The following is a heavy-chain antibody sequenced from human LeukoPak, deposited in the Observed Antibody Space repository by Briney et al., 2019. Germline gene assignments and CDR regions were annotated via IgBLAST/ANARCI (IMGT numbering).Heavy chain of an antibody. CDR1: GYTFTSYW. Sequence: GESPKISCKGSGYTFTSYWIAWVRQMPGKGLEWMGIIYPRDSDARYSPSFQGQVTISADKSINTAYLQWSSLKASDTALYYCARGWNGYSHYFDLWGQGTLVTVSS. CDR3: ARGWNGYSHYFDL. V-gene: IGHV5-51*01. J-gene: IGHJ4*02. D-gene: IGHD3-3*01. CDR2: IYPRDSDA.